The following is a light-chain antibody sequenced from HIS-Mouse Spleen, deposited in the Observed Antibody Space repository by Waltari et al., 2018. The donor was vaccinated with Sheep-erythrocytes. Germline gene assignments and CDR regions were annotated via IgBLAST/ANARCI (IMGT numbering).Light chain of an antibody. CDR1: SSDVGSYNL. CDR3: CSYAGSSTWV. V-gene: IGLV2-23*01. Sequence: QSALTQPASVSGSPGQSITISCTGTSSDVGSYNLVSWYQQHPGKAPKRMSYEGSKRPSSVSNRFSGSKSGNTSSLTISGLQAEDEADYYCCSYAGSSTWVFGGGTKLTVL. CDR2: EGS. J-gene: IGLJ3*02.